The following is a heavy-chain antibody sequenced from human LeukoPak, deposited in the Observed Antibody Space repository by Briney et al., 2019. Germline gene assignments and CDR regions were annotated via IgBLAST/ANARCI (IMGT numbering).Heavy chain of an antibody. V-gene: IGHV3-33*01. CDR2: IWYDGSKK. Sequence: GGSLRLSCAASGFNFNDSGMHWVRQAPGKGLEWVAVIWYDGSKKYYADSVKGRLTISRDNSKNTLYLQMNSLRADDTAVYYCARDGYYGSGRPFDYWGQGALVSVSS. CDR1: GFNFNDSG. J-gene: IGHJ4*02. CDR3: ARDGYYGSGRPFDY. D-gene: IGHD3-10*01.